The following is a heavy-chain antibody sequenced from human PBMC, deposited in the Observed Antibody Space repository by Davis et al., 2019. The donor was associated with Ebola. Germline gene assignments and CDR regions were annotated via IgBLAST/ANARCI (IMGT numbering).Heavy chain of an antibody. Sequence: SLNISCTDSEITISSYATTWLSQAPGTGLKWVAAISGSGGSTYYADSVKGRFTISRDNSKNTLYLQMNSLRAEDTAVYYCAKSGCGYSAYWGQGTLVTVSS. CDR2: ISGSGGST. V-gene: IGHV3-23*01. CDR3: AKSGCGYSAY. D-gene: IGHD3-22*01. J-gene: IGHJ4*02. CDR1: EITISSYA.